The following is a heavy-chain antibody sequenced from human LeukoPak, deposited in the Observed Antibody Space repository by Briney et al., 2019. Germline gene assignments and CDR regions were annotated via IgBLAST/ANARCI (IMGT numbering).Heavy chain of an antibody. D-gene: IGHD5-12*01. Sequence: PGGSLRLSCAASGFTFSSYSMNWVRQAPGKGLEWVSSISSSNSYIYYADSVKGRFTISRDNAKNSLYLQMNSLRAEDTAVYYCARGDHNSGYDWLDAFDIWGQGTMVTVSS. V-gene: IGHV3-21*01. J-gene: IGHJ3*02. CDR2: ISSSNSYI. CDR1: GFTFSSYS. CDR3: ARGDHNSGYDWLDAFDI.